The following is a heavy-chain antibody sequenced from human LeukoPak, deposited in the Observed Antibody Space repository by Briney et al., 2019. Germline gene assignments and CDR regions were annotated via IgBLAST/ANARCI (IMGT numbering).Heavy chain of an antibody. CDR2: INHSGST. Sequence: SETLSLTCAVYGGSFSGYYWSWIRQPPGKGLEWIGEINHSGSTNYNPFLKSRVTISVDTSKNQFSLKLSSVTAADTAVYYCARVGHSSLDYWGQGTLVTVSS. J-gene: IGHJ4*02. V-gene: IGHV4-34*01. D-gene: IGHD6-19*01. CDR3: ARVGHSSLDY. CDR1: GGSFSGYY.